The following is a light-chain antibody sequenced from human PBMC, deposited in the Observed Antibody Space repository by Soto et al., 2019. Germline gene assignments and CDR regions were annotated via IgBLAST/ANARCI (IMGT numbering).Light chain of an antibody. Sequence: AIQMTQSPSSLSASVGDRVTITCRASQDIGNDLAWYHQKPGKAPKLLIYAASSLQSGVPSRFSGSGSGTDFTLTISSLQSEDSATYHCLQDYNYPYTFGQGTKLEIK. CDR3: LQDYNYPYT. V-gene: IGKV1-6*01. J-gene: IGKJ2*01. CDR1: QDIGND. CDR2: AAS.